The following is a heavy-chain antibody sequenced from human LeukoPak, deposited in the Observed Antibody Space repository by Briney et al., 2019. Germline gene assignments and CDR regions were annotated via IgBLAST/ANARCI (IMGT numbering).Heavy chain of an antibody. J-gene: IGHJ2*01. Sequence: PSETLSLTCTVSGGSISSGDYYWSWIRQPPGKGLEWIGYIYYSGSTYYNPSLKSRVTISVDTSKNQFSLKLSSVTAADTAVYYCARDTGTWYFDLWGRGTLVTVSS. V-gene: IGHV4-30-4*01. CDR2: IYYSGST. CDR1: GGSISSGDYY. D-gene: IGHD4-17*01. CDR3: ARDTGTWYFDL.